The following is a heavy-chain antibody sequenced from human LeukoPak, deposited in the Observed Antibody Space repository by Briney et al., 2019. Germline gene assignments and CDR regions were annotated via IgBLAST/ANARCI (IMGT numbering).Heavy chain of an antibody. D-gene: IGHD6-19*01. V-gene: IGHV4-39*07. Sequence: PSETLSLTCTVSGGSISSSSYYRGWIRQPPGKGLEWIGSIYYSGSTYYNPSLKSRVTISVDTSKNQFSLKLSSVTAADTAVYYCVRRAVAPKVEAFDIWGQGTMVTVSS. CDR2: IYYSGST. J-gene: IGHJ3*02. CDR3: VRRAVAPKVEAFDI. CDR1: GGSISSSSYY.